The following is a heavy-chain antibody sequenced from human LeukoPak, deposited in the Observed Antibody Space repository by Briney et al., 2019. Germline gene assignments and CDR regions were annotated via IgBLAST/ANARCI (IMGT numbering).Heavy chain of an antibody. V-gene: IGHV4-59*01. Sequence: SESLSLTCTASGGSISSYYWSWLRQPPGRGLEWIGYIYNSGSTNYNPSLKSRVTISVDTSKNQFSLNLSSVTAADTAVYYCARGGSGWVPAYWGQGTLVTVSS. J-gene: IGHJ4*02. D-gene: IGHD6-19*01. CDR2: IYNSGST. CDR1: GGSISSYY. CDR3: ARGGSGWVPAY.